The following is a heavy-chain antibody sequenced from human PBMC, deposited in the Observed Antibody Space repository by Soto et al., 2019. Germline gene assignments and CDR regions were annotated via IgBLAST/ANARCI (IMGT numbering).Heavy chain of an antibody. CDR1: GDSFSAHA. CDR2: IIPIFGTR. V-gene: IGHV1-69*06. CDR3: ARDSGYDFWSGSFRVHYFDS. Sequence: QVQLVQSGAEVKKPGSSVKVSCKASGDSFSAHAVSWVRQAPGQGLEWMGAIIPIFGTRHYAQKFQGRVTITADKSTDTAYTELRSMRSEDTAIYYCARDSGYDFWSGSFRVHYFDSWGQGTLVNVSS. D-gene: IGHD3-3*01. J-gene: IGHJ4*02.